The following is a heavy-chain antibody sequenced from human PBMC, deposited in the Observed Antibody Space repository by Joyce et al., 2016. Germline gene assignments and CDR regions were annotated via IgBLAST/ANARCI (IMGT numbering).Heavy chain of an antibody. Sequence: QVQLVESGGGLVKPGGSLRLSCAASGFTFSDDYMSWIGQAPGKGREWVSYISSTDSTIYYADSVKGRFTMSRNNAKNSLYLQMNSLRAEDTAVYYCARGPGYCSTTTCSPGDGMDVWGQGTTVTVSS. CDR3: ARGPGYCSTTTCSPGDGMDV. J-gene: IGHJ6*02. CDR2: ISSTDSTI. CDR1: GFTFSDDY. V-gene: IGHV3-11*01. D-gene: IGHD2-2*01.